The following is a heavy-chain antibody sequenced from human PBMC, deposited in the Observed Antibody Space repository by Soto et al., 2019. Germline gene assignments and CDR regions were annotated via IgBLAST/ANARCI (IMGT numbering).Heavy chain of an antibody. D-gene: IGHD2-8*01. J-gene: IGHJ6*02. CDR2: ISAYNGNT. CDR1: GYTFTSYG. CDR3: ARFGDIVLMVYAADYYYYGMDV. V-gene: IGHV1-18*01. Sequence: QVQLVQSGAEVKKPGASVKVSCKASGYTFTSYGISWVRQAPGQGLEWMGWISAYNGNTNYAQKLQGRVTMTTDTSTSTAYMELRSLRSDDTAVYYCARFGDIVLMVYAADYYYYGMDVWGQGTTVTVSS.